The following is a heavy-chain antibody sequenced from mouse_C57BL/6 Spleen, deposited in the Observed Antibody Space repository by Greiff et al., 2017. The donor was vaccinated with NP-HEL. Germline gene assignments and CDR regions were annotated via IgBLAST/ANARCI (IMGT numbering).Heavy chain of an antibody. CDR3: ARWRNYYGSSYVDAMDY. D-gene: IGHD1-1*01. CDR1: GFTFSDYG. CDR2: ISSGSSTI. Sequence: EVQLVESGGGLVKPGGSLKLSCAASGFTFSDYGMHWVRQAPEKGLEWVAYISSGSSTIYYADTVKGRFTISRDNAKNTLFLQMTSLRSEDTAMYYCARWRNYYGSSYVDAMDYWGQGTSVTVSS. J-gene: IGHJ4*01. V-gene: IGHV5-17*01.